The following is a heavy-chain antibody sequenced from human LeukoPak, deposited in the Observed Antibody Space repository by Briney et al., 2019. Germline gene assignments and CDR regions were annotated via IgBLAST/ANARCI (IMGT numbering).Heavy chain of an antibody. V-gene: IGHV4-59*08. J-gene: IGHJ4*02. Sequence: PSETLSLTCTVSGGSISEYYWSWIRQSPGKGLEWIGHIYYSGSTNYNPSLQSRVTISLDTSKNQFSLRLSSVTAADTAVYYCARGTWSAGMNMRGYYFDYWGQGALVTVSS. CDR3: ARGTWSAGMNMRGYYFDY. CDR1: GGSISEYY. CDR2: IYYSGST. D-gene: IGHD6-19*01.